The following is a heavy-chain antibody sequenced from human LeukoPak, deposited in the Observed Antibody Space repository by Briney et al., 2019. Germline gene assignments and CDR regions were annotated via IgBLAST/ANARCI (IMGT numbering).Heavy chain of an antibody. CDR3: ARGSGDDY. D-gene: IGHD6-25*01. CDR2: IYYSGST. V-gene: IGHV4-59*01. J-gene: IGHJ4*02. CDR1: GGSFSGYY. Sequence: SETLSLTCAVYGGSFSGYYWSWIRQPPGKGLEWIGYIYYSGSTNYNPSLKSRVTISVDTSKNQFSLKLSPVTAADTAVYYCARGSGDDYWGQGTLVTVSS.